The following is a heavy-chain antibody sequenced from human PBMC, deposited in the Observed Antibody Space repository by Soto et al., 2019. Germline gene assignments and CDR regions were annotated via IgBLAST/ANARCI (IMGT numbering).Heavy chain of an antibody. CDR1: GFTFSSYA. CDR2: ISASGDKT. CDR3: AKSLLYGSGSSFDH. J-gene: IGHJ4*02. D-gene: IGHD3-10*01. Sequence: VGSLRLSCVASGFTFSSYAMSWVRQAPGKGLQWVSAISASGDKTYYADSLRGRFTFPRDNFKHTLYLQINSLRAEDTAVYYCAKSLLYGSGSSFDHWGQGTLVTVSS. V-gene: IGHV3-23*01.